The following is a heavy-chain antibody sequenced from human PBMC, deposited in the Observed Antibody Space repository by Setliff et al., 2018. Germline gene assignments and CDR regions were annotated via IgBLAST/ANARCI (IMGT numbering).Heavy chain of an antibody. CDR3: ARENGYCSGGACYFMFDY. V-gene: IGHV4-59*11. Sequence: PSETLSLTCTVSDGSSSSHYWSWIRQPPGKGLELIGYIHFSGTTNYNPSLKSRVTLSLETSKNQFSLELSSVTAADTAMYYCARENGYCSGGACYFMFDYWGQGTLVTGLL. CDR1: DGSSSSHY. J-gene: IGHJ4*02. D-gene: IGHD2-15*01. CDR2: IHFSGTT.